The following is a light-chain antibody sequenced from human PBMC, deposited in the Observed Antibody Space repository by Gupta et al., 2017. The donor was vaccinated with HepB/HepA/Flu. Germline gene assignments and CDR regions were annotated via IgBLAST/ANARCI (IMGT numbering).Light chain of an antibody. CDR1: NIGSKS. V-gene: IGLV3-21*03. CDR2: DDS. CDR3: QVWDSSIDNRV. J-gene: IGLJ1*01. Sequence: SYVLTQPPSVSVAPGKTARITCGGNNIGSKSVHWYQQKPGQAPVLVVYDDSDRPSGIPERFAGSNSGKTATLTISGVEAGDEADYDCQVWDSSIDNRVFGTGTKVTVL.